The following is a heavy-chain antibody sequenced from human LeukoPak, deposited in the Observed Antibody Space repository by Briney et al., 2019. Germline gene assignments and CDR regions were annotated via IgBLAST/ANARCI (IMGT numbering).Heavy chain of an antibody. J-gene: IGHJ5*02. Sequence: GGSLRLSCAASGFTVSSNYMSWVRQAPGKGLEWVSIIYSGGSTYYADSVKGRFTISRDNSKNTLYLQMNSLRVEDTAVYYCAKDRSSSGPGVRFDPWGRGTLVTVSS. CDR1: GFTVSSNY. CDR2: IYSGGST. CDR3: AKDRSSSGPGVRFDP. D-gene: IGHD6-19*01. V-gene: IGHV3-53*01.